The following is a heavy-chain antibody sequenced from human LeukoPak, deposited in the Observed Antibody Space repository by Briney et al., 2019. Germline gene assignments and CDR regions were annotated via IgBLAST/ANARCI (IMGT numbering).Heavy chain of an antibody. J-gene: IGHJ4*02. CDR1: GGSISSSNYY. CDR2: IYYSGST. D-gene: IGHD6-19*01. CDR3: ARNFSSGWFDY. Sequence: SETLSLTCTVSGGSISSSNYYWGWIRQPPGKGLEWIGSIYYSGSTSYNPSLKSRVTISVDTSKNQFSLKLSSVTAADTAVYYCARNFSSGWFDYWGQGTLVAVPS. V-gene: IGHV4-39*07.